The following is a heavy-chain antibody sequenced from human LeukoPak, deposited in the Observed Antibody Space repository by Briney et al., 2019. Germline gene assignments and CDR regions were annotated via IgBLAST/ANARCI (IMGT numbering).Heavy chain of an antibody. CDR3: ARLRTGYYYYMDV. D-gene: IGHD1-14*01. Sequence: ETLSLTCTVSGGSISSSSYYWGWIRQPPGKGLEWIGSIYYSGSTYYNPSLKSRVTISVDTSKNQFSLKLSSVTAADTAVYYCARLRTGYYYYMDVWGKGTTVTVSS. J-gene: IGHJ6*03. CDR2: IYYSGST. V-gene: IGHV4-39*01. CDR1: GGSISSSSYY.